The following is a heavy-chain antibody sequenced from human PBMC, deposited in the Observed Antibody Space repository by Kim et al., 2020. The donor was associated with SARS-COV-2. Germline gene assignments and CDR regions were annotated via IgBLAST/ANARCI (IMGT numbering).Heavy chain of an antibody. J-gene: IGHJ4*02. Sequence: GGSLRLSCAASGFTFSSYWMSWVRQAPGKGLEWVANIKQDGSEKYYVDSVKGRFTISRDNAKNSLYLQMNSLRAEDTAVYYCARENELGIAARREGYFDYWGQGTLVTVSS. CDR2: IKQDGSEK. CDR1: GFTFSSYW. D-gene: IGHD6-6*01. CDR3: ARENELGIAARREGYFDY. V-gene: IGHV3-7*03.